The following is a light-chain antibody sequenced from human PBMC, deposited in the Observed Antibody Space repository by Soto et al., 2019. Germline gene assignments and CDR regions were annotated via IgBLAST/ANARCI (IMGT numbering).Light chain of an antibody. Sequence: QSALTQPASVSGSPGQSITISCTGTSSDVGGYNYVSWYQQHPGKAPKLMIYDVSNRPSGVSNRFSGSKSSNTASLTSSGLQGEDEADYYCSSYTSSSTLDVVFGGGTKITVL. CDR2: DVS. V-gene: IGLV2-14*01. CDR3: SSYTSSSTLDVV. CDR1: SSDVGGYNY. J-gene: IGLJ2*01.